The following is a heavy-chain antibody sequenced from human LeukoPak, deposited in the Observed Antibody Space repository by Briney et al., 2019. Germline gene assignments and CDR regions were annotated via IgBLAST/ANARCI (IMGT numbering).Heavy chain of an antibody. CDR1: GFTFSSYA. Sequence: GGSLRLSCAASGFTFSSYAMSWVRQAPGKGLEWVSAISGSGGSTYYADSVKGRFTISRDNSKNTLYLQMNSLRAEDTAVYYCARGGWELHYFDYWGQGTLVTVSS. D-gene: IGHD1-26*01. CDR2: ISGSGGST. V-gene: IGHV3-23*01. J-gene: IGHJ4*02. CDR3: ARGGWELHYFDY.